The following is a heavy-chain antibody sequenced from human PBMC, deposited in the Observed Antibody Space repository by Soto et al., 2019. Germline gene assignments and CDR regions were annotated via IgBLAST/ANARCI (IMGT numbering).Heavy chain of an antibody. CDR1: GYTLGDYG. Sequence: QVQLVESGGGVVQPGRALRLSCTASGYTLGDYGMHWVRQAPGKGLEWVAVIWHDGGAKYYAESVTGRITISRVNSKNTVHLQIDSLGAEDTALYYCARDPGRDSPIDYWGQGTLVTVSS. V-gene: IGHV3-33*01. D-gene: IGHD3-22*01. CDR2: IWHDGGAK. CDR3: ARDPGRDSPIDY. J-gene: IGHJ4*02.